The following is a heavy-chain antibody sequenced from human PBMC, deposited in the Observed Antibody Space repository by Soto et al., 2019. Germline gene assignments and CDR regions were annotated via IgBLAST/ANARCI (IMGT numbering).Heavy chain of an antibody. CDR1: GGSVRSGNHF. V-gene: IGHV4-61*01. Sequence: SETLSLTCSVSGGSVRSGNHFWNWNRQPPGRGLEWLGYMYYTGVTNYNPSLKSRVSMSVDTSKNQFSLKLTSLTAADTAVYYCARGGEPLGYYGLDVWGQGTTVTVSS. CDR3: ARGGEPLGYYGLDV. J-gene: IGHJ6*02. CDR2: MYYTGVT. D-gene: IGHD3-10*01.